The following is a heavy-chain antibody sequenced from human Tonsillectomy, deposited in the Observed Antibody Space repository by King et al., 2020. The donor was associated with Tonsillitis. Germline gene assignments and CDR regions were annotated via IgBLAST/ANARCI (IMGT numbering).Heavy chain of an antibody. J-gene: IGHJ6*02. CDR2: INHSGST. V-gene: IGHV4-34*01. Sequence: VQLQQWGAGLLKPSETLSLTCAVYGGSFSGYYWSWIRQPPGKGLEWIGEINHSGSTNYNPSLKSRVTVSVDTSKNQFSLKLSSVTAADTAVYYCARGYGSGSYYYYGMDVWGQGTPVTVSS. CDR1: GGSFSGYY. CDR3: ARGYGSGSYYYYGMDV. D-gene: IGHD3-10*01.